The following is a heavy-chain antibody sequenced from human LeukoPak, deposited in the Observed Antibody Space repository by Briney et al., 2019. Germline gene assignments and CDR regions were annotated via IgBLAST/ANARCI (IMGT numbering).Heavy chain of an antibody. D-gene: IGHD3-10*01. V-gene: IGHV4-59*08. J-gene: IGHJ4*02. CDR1: GGSISNCY. CDR3: ARHSPTYYDFDH. Sequence: PSETLSLTCTVSGGSISNCYWTWLRQPPGKGLGWIGYIFHSGSTKYNPPLQSRVTISVDTPKNRFSLKLSSVTAADTAVYYCARHSPTYYDFDHWGQGTLVTVSS. CDR2: IFHSGST.